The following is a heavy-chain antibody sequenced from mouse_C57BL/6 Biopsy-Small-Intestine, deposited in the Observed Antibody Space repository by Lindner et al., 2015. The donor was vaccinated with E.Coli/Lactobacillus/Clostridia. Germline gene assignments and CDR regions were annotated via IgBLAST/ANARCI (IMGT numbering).Heavy chain of an antibody. Sequence: VQLQESGPGLVAPSQSLSITCTVSGFSLTSYGVHWVRQPPGKGLEWLVVIWSDGSTTYNSALKSRLSISKDNSKSQVFLKMNSLQTDDTAMYYCARHTYYYGSRSYAMDYWGQGTSVTVSS. V-gene: IGHV2-6-1*01. CDR1: GFSLTSYG. CDR3: ARHTYYYGSRSYAMDY. CDR2: IWSDGST. D-gene: IGHD1-1*01. J-gene: IGHJ4*01.